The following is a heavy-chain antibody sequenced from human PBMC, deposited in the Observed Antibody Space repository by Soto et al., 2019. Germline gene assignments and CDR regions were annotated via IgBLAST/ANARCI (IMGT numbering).Heavy chain of an antibody. CDR1: GAAFSNYT. D-gene: IGHD1-1*01. CDR3: ASGKSQMSQDRMGFYYYMDV. CDR2: VIPLLDAS. Sequence: QVQLVQSGADVKKPGSSAKISCTASGAAFSNYTFTWVRRAPGQGLAWVGRVIPLLDASNYAEKFQDRVTISADRSTSTVYMELSGLRSEDSAIYYCASGKSQMSQDRMGFYYYMDVWGKGTTVTVSS. V-gene: IGHV1-69*08. J-gene: IGHJ6*03.